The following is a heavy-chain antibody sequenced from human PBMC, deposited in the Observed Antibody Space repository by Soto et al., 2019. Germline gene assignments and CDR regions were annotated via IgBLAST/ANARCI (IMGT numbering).Heavy chain of an antibody. CDR1: GYTFTSYG. V-gene: IGHV1-18*01. CDR2: ISASNGNT. J-gene: IGHJ6*02. CDR3: ARDSVGYCRDGVCYQCSYCYAMDV. Sequence: QVQLVQSGAEVKNSGASVKVSCKASGYTFTSYGFSWVRQAPGQGLEWMGWISASNGNTNYAQKLQGRVTMTTDTSRGTAYMELSSLRSDHTATYYCARDSVGYCRDGVCYQCSYCYAMDVWGQGTTVTGS. D-gene: IGHD2-8*01.